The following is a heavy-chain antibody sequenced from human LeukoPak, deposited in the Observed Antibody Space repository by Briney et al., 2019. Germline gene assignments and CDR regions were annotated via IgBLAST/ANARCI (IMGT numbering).Heavy chain of an antibody. V-gene: IGHV1-69*04. J-gene: IGHJ5*02. Sequence: ASVKVSCKASGGTFSSYTISWVRQAPGQGLEWMGRIIPILGIANYAQKFQGRVTITADKSTSTAYMKLSSLRSEDTAVYYCARDGEISLWFDPWGQGTLVTVSS. CDR2: IIPILGIA. D-gene: IGHD7-27*01. CDR1: GGTFSSYT. CDR3: ARDGEISLWFDP.